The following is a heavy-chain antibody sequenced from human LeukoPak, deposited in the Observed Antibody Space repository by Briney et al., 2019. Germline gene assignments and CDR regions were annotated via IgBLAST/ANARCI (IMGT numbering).Heavy chain of an antibody. CDR3: AKSSGYYPNWIDP. CDR1: GSTFSSYA. CDR2: ISGNGGSA. J-gene: IGHJ5*02. V-gene: IGHV3-23*01. Sequence: GSLRLSCAASGSTFSSYAMSWVRQAPGKGLEWVSSISGNGGSAYYAGSVRGRFTISRDNSKNTLYLQMNSLRAEDTAVYYCAKSSGYYPNWIDPWGQGTLVTVSS. D-gene: IGHD3-3*01.